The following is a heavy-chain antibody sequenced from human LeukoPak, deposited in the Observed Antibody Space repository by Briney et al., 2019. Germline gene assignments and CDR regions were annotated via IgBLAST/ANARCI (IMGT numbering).Heavy chain of an antibody. CDR3: ARDREGYCSSTSCYMYYYYYMDV. J-gene: IGHJ6*03. CDR1: GFTFSSYS. V-gene: IGHV3-21*01. D-gene: IGHD2-2*02. Sequence: GGSLRLSCAASGFTFSSYSMNWVRQAPGKGLEWVSSISSSSSYIYYADSVKGRFTISRDNAKNSLYLQMNSLRAEDTAVYYCARDREGYCSSTSCYMYYYYYMDVWGKGTTVTVSS. CDR2: ISSSSSYI.